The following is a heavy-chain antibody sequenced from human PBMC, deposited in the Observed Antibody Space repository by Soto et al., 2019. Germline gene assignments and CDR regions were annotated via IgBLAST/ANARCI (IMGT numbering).Heavy chain of an antibody. CDR3: AFQYCIGGSCYGSRYDYYYMDV. Sequence: QVPLVQSGAEVKKPGSSVKVSCKASGGTFSSYTISWVRQAPGQGLEWMGRIIPILGIANYAQKFQGRGTITADKSTGAAYLELSSLRSDDRAVYYCAFQYCIGGSCYGSRYDYYYMDVWGNSTPVTVSS. V-gene: IGHV1-69*02. CDR2: IIPILGIA. J-gene: IGHJ6*03. CDR1: GGTFSSYT. D-gene: IGHD2-15*01.